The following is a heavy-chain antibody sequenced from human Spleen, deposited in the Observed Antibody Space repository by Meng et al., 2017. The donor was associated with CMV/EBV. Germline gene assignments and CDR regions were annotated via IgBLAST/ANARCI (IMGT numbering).Heavy chain of an antibody. CDR2: MNPNRGNT. Sequence: GYPFTSQLINWVRQATRQGVGLMGWMNPNRGNTGCAQKFQGRVTMTRNTSISTAYMELSSLRSEDTAVYYCARGPYGGNPAGYFDYWGQGTLVTVSS. CDR1: GYPFTSQL. J-gene: IGHJ4*02. V-gene: IGHV1-8*01. CDR3: ARGPYGGNPAGYFDY. D-gene: IGHD4/OR15-4a*01.